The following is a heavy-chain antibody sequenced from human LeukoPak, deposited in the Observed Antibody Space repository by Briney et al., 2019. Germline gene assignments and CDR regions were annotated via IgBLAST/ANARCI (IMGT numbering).Heavy chain of an antibody. V-gene: IGHV3-30*04. D-gene: IGHD3-10*01. Sequence: PGGSLRLSCAASGFTFSSYAMHWVRQAPGKGLEWVAVISYDGSNKYYADSVKGRFTISRDNSKNTLYLQMNSLRAEDTAVYYCARDWYELLWFGEPNEDGVMDYWGQGTLVTVSS. CDR1: GFTFSSYA. CDR2: ISYDGSNK. J-gene: IGHJ4*02. CDR3: ARDWYELLWFGEPNEDGVMDY.